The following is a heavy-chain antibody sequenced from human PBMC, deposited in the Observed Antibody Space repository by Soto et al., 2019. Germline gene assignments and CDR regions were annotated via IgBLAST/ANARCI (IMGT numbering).Heavy chain of an antibody. CDR3: ARAFDILTRYYFDY. CDR1: GGSISNGDYY. V-gene: IGHV4-30-4*01. Sequence: SETLSLTCTVSGGSISNGDYYWSWIRQPPGKGLEWIGYIYYSGSTYYNPSLKSRVTISVDTSKNQFSLKPSSVTAADTAVYYCARAFDILTRYYFDYWGQGTLVTVSS. CDR2: IYYSGST. D-gene: IGHD3-9*01. J-gene: IGHJ4*02.